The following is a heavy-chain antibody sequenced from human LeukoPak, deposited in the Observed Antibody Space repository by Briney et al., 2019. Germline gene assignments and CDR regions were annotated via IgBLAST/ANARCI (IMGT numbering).Heavy chain of an antibody. V-gene: IGHV4-38-2*01. Sequence: SETLPLTCAVSGYSISSGYYWGWIRQPPGKGLEWIGSIYHSGSTYYNPSLKSRVTISVDTSNNQFSLKLSSVTAADTAVYYCAVTIVVVPAASTYYFDYWGQGTLVTVSS. CDR3: AVTIVVVPAASTYYFDY. CDR1: GYSISSGYY. CDR2: IYHSGST. D-gene: IGHD2-2*01. J-gene: IGHJ4*02.